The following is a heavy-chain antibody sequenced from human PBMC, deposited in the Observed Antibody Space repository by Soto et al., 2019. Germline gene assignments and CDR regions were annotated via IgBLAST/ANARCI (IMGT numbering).Heavy chain of an antibody. CDR2: IYYSGST. D-gene: IGHD4-4*01. V-gene: IGHV4-31*03. J-gene: IGHJ4*02. CDR3: TRGAPYTNFDH. Sequence: QVQLQESGPGLVRPSQTLSLTCTVSGGSLSSDVYYWSWIRQHPGKGLDWIGYIYYSGSTYYNPSLKSRLTTSVDTSVNQFSLRLTSVNDADTAVYYCTRGAPYTNFDHWGQGTLVTVSS. CDR1: GGSLSSDVYY.